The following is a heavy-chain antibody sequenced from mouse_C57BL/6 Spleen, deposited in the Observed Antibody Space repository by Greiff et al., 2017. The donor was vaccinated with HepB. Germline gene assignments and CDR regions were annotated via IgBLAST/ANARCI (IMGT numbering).Heavy chain of an antibody. CDR2: INPNNGGT. CDR3: ARHYSNYEDYYAMDY. Sequence: EVQLQQSGPELVKPGASVKIPCKASGYTFTDYNMDWVKQSHGKSLEWIGDINPNNGGTIYNQKFKGKATLTVDKSSSTAYMELRSLTSEDTAVYYCARHYSNYEDYYAMDYWGQGTSVTVSS. J-gene: IGHJ4*01. V-gene: IGHV1-18*01. D-gene: IGHD2-5*01. CDR1: GYTFTDYN.